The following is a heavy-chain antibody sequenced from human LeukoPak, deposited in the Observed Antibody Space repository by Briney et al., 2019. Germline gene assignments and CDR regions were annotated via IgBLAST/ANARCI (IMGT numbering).Heavy chain of an antibody. CDR3: ARVLGTGYSSGWYGGAFDY. J-gene: IGHJ4*02. V-gene: IGHV3-74*01. CDR1: GFTFSSYW. Sequence: PGGSLRLSCAASGFTFSSYWMHWVRQAPGKGLVWVSRINSDGSMTNYADSVEGRFTISRDNAKSTLYLQMNSLRGEDTAVYYCARVLGTGYSSGWYGGAFDYWGQGTLVTVSS. CDR2: INSDGSMT. D-gene: IGHD6-19*01.